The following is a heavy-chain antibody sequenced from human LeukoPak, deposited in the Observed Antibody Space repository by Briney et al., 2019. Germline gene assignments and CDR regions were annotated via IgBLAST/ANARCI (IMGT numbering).Heavy chain of an antibody. CDR3: ARVGPMDSFDY. J-gene: IGHJ4*02. CDR1: GGSISSSSYY. CDR2: IYYSGST. Sequence: PSETLSLTCTVSGGSISSSSYYWGWIRQPPGKGLEWIGSIYYSGSTYYNPSLKSRVTISVDTSKNQFSLKLSSVTAADTAVYYCARVGPMDSFDYWGQGTLVTVSS. D-gene: IGHD2-2*03. V-gene: IGHV4-39*01.